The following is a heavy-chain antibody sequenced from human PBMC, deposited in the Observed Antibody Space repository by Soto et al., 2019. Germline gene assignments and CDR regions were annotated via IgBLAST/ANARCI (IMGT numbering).Heavy chain of an antibody. Sequence: EVHLVESGGRVVQPGGSLRLSCAASGFRFSDYSMNWVRQAPGRGLEWVSYISSSSFTIHYADSVEGRFAISRDNAKNSLYLQMNSLRAEDTAVYYCARDYNDFWSGHSDYWGQGALVTVSS. V-gene: IGHV3-48*01. CDR3: ARDYNDFWSGHSDY. CDR2: ISSSSFTI. J-gene: IGHJ4*02. D-gene: IGHD3-3*01. CDR1: GFRFSDYS.